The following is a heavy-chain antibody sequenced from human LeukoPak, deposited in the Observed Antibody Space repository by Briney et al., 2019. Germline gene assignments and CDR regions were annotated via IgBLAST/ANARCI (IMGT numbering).Heavy chain of an antibody. CDR1: GGTFSSYA. CDR3: AVGTMVRGVIIKDY. CDR2: IIPIFGTA. D-gene: IGHD3-10*01. V-gene: IGHV1-69*05. Sequence: GASVKVSCKASGGTFSSYAISWVRQAPGQGLEWMGGIIPIFGTANYAQKFQGRVTITTDESTSTAYMELSSLRSEDTAVYYCAVGTMVRGVIIKDYWGQGTLVTVSS. J-gene: IGHJ4*02.